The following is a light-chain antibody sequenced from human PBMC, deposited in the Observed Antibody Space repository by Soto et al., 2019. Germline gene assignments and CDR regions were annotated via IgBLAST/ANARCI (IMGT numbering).Light chain of an antibody. V-gene: IGLV3-21*02. CDR1: NIGSES. J-gene: IGLJ2*01. CDR2: DDS. CDR3: QVWDASSDHPV. Sequence: SYELTQPPSVSVAPGQTANITCGGTNIGSESVHWFQQRPGQAPVLVVYDDSDRPSGIPERFSGSNSGNTATLTVSRVEAGDEADYYCQVWDASSDHPVFGGGTKVTVL.